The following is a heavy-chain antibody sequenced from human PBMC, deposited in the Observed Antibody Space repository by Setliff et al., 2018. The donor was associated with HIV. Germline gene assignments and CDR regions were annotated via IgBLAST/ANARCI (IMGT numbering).Heavy chain of an antibody. J-gene: IGHJ4*02. V-gene: IGHV4-39*01. CDR2: FYYSGSS. CDR3: AKLLPAADMAREIDS. Sequence: ETLSLTCTVSGDSISRRIYYWGWIRQPPGKGLEWIGNFYYSGSSHYNPSLKSRVTISVDPSKNQFSLKLISVSAADTAVYYCAKLLPAADMAREIDSWGQGTLVTVSS. D-gene: IGHD2-2*01. CDR1: GDSISRRIYY.